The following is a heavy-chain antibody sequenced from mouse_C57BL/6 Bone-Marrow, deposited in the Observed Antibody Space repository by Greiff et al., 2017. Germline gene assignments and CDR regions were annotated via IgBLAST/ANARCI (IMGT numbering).Heavy chain of an antibody. CDR3: ARGDYYGAGAD. D-gene: IGHD1-1*01. CDR2: IYPRDGST. CDR1: GYTFTSYD. Sequence: QVQLQQSGPELVKPGASVKLSCKASGYTFTSYDINWVKQRPGQGLEWIGWIYPRDGSTTYNEKFKGKATLTVDTSSSTAYMELHSLTSEDSAVYFCARGDYYGAGADWGQGTLVTVSA. V-gene: IGHV1-85*01. J-gene: IGHJ3*01.